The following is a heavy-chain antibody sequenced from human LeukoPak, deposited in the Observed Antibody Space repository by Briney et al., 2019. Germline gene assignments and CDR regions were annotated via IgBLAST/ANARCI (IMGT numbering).Heavy chain of an antibody. J-gene: IGHJ4*02. Sequence: PRGSLRLSCAAPGFTFSSYWMHSVCHAPGKGLVWVPHMNSDGSSTNYADSVKGRFTISRDNAKNTLYLQMNTLRAEDTAVYYCARDLGLDYGGSQWGQGTLVTASS. D-gene: IGHD4-23*01. CDR2: MNSDGSST. CDR3: ARDLGLDYGGSQ. CDR1: GFTFSSYW. V-gene: IGHV3-74*01.